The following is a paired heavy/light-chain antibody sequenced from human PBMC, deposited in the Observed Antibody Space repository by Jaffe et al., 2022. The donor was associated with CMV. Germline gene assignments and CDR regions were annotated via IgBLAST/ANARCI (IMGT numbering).Heavy chain of an antibody. D-gene: IGHD1-26*01. CDR2: MNPDSGNT. CDR1: GYTFSSYD. J-gene: IGHJ6*02. V-gene: IGHV1-8*01. CDR3: ARLIVGANYYYYGMEV. Sequence: QVQLVQSGAEVKKPGASVTVSCKASGYTFSSYDINWVRQAPGQGLEWMGWMNPDSGNTGYAQKFQGRVTMTRDTSISTAYMELSSLRSEDTAVYYCARLIVGANYYYYGMEVWGPGTTVTVSS.
Light chain of an antibody. CDR1: QGISSY. Sequence: DIQMTQSPSSLSASVGDRVTITCRASQGISSYLAWFQQKPGKAPKSLIYAASSLQSGVPSKFSGSRSGTDFTLTISSLQPEDIATYYCQQYKSYPLTFGGGTKVEIK. CDR3: QQYKSYPLT. CDR2: AAS. V-gene: IGKV1-16*02. J-gene: IGKJ4*01.